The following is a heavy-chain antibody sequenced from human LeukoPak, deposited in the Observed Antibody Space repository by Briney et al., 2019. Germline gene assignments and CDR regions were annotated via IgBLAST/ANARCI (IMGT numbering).Heavy chain of an antibody. Sequence: GGSLRLSCAASGFTFSSYGMHWVRQAPGKGLEWVAVISYDGSNKYYADSVKGRFTISRDNSKNTLYLQMNSLRAEDTAVYYCAKDHGVGATVDYWGQGTLVTVFS. CDR1: GFTFSSYG. V-gene: IGHV3-30*18. CDR2: ISYDGSNK. CDR3: AKDHGVGATVDY. J-gene: IGHJ4*02. D-gene: IGHD1-26*01.